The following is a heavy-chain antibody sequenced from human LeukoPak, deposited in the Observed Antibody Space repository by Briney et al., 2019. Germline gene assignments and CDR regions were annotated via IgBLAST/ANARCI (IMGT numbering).Heavy chain of an antibody. CDR1: VYTFTSYV. J-gene: IGHJ6*04. D-gene: IGHD5-18*01. CDR2: INPNRGGT. V-gene: IGHV1-2*02. Sequence: ASVKVSCKASVYTFTSYVISGLRQAPGQGLEWMGWINPNRGGTNYAQKSKGRVTMTRDTYISTDYLELSRLRSDDTAVYYCARDRLDTSMARGMDVWGKGTPVTVSS. CDR3: ARDRLDTSMARGMDV.